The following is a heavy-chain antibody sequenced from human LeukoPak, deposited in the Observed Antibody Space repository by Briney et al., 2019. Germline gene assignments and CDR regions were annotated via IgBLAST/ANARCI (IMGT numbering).Heavy chain of an antibody. J-gene: IGHJ5*02. D-gene: IGHD6-13*01. V-gene: IGHV1-18*01. CDR1: GYTFTNFG. CDR2: ISAYNGNT. CDR3: ARDMGISTTAPGS. Sequence: ASVKVSCKASGYTFTNFGINWVRQAPGQGLEWMGWISAYNGNTNYGQKFQGRVSMTTDTSTTTAYMELRSVRPDDTAVYYCARDMGISTTAPGSWGQGTLVTVSS.